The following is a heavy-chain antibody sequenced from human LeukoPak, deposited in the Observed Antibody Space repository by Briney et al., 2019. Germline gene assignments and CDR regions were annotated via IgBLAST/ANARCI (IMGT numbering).Heavy chain of an antibody. CDR1: GGSISSYY. D-gene: IGHD2-15*01. Sequence: SETLSLTCTVSGGSISSYYWSWIRQPPGKGLEWIGYVWYSGTTKYNPSLKSRVTISVDTSKNQFSLKLSSVTAADTAVYYCAREPPHCSGGSCYGGGVDYWGQGTLVTVSS. CDR2: VWYSGTT. J-gene: IGHJ4*02. CDR3: AREPPHCSGGSCYGGGVDY. V-gene: IGHV4-59*01.